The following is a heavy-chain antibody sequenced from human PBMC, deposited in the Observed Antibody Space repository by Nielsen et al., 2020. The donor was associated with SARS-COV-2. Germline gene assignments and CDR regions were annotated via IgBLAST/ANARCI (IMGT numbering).Heavy chain of an antibody. CDR1: EFTFSSYW. Sequence: GESLKISCAASEFTFSSYWMSWVRQAPGKGLEWVANIKQDGSEKYYVDSVKGRFTISRDNAKNSLYLQMNSLRAEDTAVYYCARDLPGTTGGFQHWGQGTLVTVSS. J-gene: IGHJ1*01. V-gene: IGHV3-7*01. D-gene: IGHD4-11*01. CDR3: ARDLPGTTGGFQH. CDR2: IKQDGSEK.